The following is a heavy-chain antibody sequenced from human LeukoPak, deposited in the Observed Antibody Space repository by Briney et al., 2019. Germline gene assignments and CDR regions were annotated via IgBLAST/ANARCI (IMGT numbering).Heavy chain of an antibody. CDR2: IYTSGST. D-gene: IGHD6-6*01. CDR3: ARRAEYSSSYYYYYYMDV. CDR1: GGSISSYY. J-gene: IGHJ6*03. V-gene: IGHV4-4*09. Sequence: SETLSLTCTVSGGSISSYYGGWIRQPPGKGLEWIGYIYTSGSTNYNPSLKSRVTISVDTSKNQFSLKLSSVTAADTAVYYCARRAEYSSSYYYYYYMDVWGKGTTVTVSS.